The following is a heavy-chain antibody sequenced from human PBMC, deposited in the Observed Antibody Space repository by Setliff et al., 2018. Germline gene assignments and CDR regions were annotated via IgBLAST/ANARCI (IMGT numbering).Heavy chain of an antibody. CDR2: IHPSGST. D-gene: IGHD3-10*01. V-gene: IGHV4-4*08. Sequence: KPSETLSLTCTVSGGSISRYYWSWIRQPPGKGLEWIAYIHPSGSTSYNPSLKSRVTISVDTSKNQFSLKLTSVTAADTAVYYCARVDYGSGSYPSDWGQGALVTVSS. J-gene: IGHJ4*02. CDR1: GGSISRYY. CDR3: ARVDYGSGSYPSD.